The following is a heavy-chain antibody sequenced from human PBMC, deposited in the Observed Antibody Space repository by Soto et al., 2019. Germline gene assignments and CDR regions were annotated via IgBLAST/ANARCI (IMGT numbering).Heavy chain of an antibody. V-gene: IGHV4-39*01. J-gene: IGHJ6*03. Sequence: SETLSLTCTVSGVSISSSNYYWGWIRQPPGKGLEWIGSIYYSGSTNYSPSLKSRVTISVDTSKNQFSLNLSSVTAADTAVYYCAGXGQQLPYYYYYMDAWGKGTTVTVSS. CDR2: IYYSGST. D-gene: IGHD6-13*01. CDR1: GVSISSSNYY. CDR3: AGXGQQLPYYYYYMDA.